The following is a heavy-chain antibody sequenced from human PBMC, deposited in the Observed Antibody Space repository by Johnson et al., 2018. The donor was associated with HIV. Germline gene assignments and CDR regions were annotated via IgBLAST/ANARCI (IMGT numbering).Heavy chain of an antibody. CDR1: GFTFSNAW. V-gene: IGHV3-13*01. J-gene: IGHJ3*02. CDR3: ARDRGGVAAAKGDHDAFDI. D-gene: IGHD6-13*01. Sequence: VQLVESGGGLVKPGGSLRLSCAASGFTFSNAWMSWVRQAPGKGLEWVSAIGTAGDTYYPGSVEGRFTISRENAKNSLYLQMNSRRAEDTAVYYCARDRGGVAAAKGDHDAFDIWGQGTMVTVSS. CDR2: IGTAGDT.